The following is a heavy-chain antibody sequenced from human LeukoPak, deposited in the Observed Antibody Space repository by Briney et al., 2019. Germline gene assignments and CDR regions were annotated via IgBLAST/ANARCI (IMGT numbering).Heavy chain of an antibody. Sequence: GGSLRLSCAASGFTVSSNYMSWVSQAPGKGLEWVSGISGRGTNTYYADSVKGRFTISRDNSKNTLYLQMSSLRAEDTAVYYCAKGDIAGGTSWYFAEWGQGTLVTVSS. CDR3: AKGDIAGGTSWYFAE. J-gene: IGHJ4*02. CDR2: ISGRGTNT. D-gene: IGHD2-15*01. V-gene: IGHV3-23*01. CDR1: GFTVSSNY.